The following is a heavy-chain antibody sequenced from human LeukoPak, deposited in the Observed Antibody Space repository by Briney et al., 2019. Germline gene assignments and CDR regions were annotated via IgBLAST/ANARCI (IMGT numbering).Heavy chain of an antibody. CDR3: ASQPSVVTAAMWIEEFRDWFDP. Sequence: PSETLSLTCTVSGGSISSYYWSWIRQPPGKGLEWIGYIYYSGSTNYNPSLKSRVTISVDTSKNQFSRKLSSVTAADPAVYSCASQPSVVTAAMWIEEFRDWFDPWGQGPLVTVSS. V-gene: IGHV4-59*08. CDR1: GGSISSYY. D-gene: IGHD2-2*01. J-gene: IGHJ5*02. CDR2: IYYSGST.